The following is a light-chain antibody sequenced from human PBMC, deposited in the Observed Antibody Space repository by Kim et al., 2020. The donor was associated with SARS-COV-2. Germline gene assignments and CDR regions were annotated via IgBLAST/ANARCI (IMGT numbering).Light chain of an antibody. V-gene: IGKV3-15*01. Sequence: SGSPGERATLSCRASQSVSSNLAWYQQKPGQAPRLLIYGASTRATGIPARFSGSGSGTEFTLTISSLQSEDFAVYYCQQYNNWRTFGQGTKVEIK. CDR2: GAS. J-gene: IGKJ1*01. CDR3: QQYNNWRT. CDR1: QSVSSN.